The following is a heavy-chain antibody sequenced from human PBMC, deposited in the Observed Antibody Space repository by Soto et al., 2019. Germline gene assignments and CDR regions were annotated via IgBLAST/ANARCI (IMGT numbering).Heavy chain of an antibody. V-gene: IGHV3-7*01. Sequence: GGSLRLSCAASGFTFSSYWMSWVRQAPGKGLEWVANIKQDGSEKYYVDSVKGRFTISRDNAKNSLYLQMNSLRAEDTAVYYCARVWEADFWSGYYSPYYYYMDVWGKGTTVTVSS. CDR3: ARVWEADFWSGYYSPYYYYMDV. J-gene: IGHJ6*03. D-gene: IGHD3-3*01. CDR2: IKQDGSEK. CDR1: GFTFSSYW.